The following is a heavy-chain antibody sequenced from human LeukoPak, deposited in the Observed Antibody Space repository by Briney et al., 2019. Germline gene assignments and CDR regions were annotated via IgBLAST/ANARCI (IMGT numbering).Heavy chain of an antibody. D-gene: IGHD3-22*01. CDR1: GASIRSGDHH. CDR2: IYFSGSR. CDR3: ARGGGGYTLYSFDY. V-gene: IGHV4-30-4*08. J-gene: IGHJ4*02. Sequence: SETLSLTCSVPGASIRSGDHHWSWLRQSPGKGLEWIGYIYFSGSRSSNPSLRSRLTISVDTSKNQFSLKLNSVTAADTALYYCARGGGGYTLYSFDYWGQGALVTVSS.